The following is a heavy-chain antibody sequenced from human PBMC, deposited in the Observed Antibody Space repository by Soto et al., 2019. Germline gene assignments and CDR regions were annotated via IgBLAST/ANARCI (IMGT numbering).Heavy chain of an antibody. CDR3: ARGGGVGCSRTSCYNWFDP. V-gene: IGHV1-2*04. CDR1: GYTFTGYY. D-gene: IGHD2-2*01. J-gene: IGHJ5*02. Sequence: ASVKVSCKASGYTFTGYYMHWVRQAPGQGLEGMGWINPNSGGTNYAQKFQGWVTMTRDTSISTAYMELSRLRSDDTAVYYCARGGGVGCSRTSCYNWFDPGGQGTLVTVSS. CDR2: INPNSGGT.